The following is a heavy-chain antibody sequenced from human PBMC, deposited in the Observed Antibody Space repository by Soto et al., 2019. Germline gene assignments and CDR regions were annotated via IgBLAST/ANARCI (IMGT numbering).Heavy chain of an antibody. CDR2: IYYSGST. V-gene: IGHV4-59*01. D-gene: IGHD3-22*01. Sequence: SETLSLTCTVSGGSISSYYWSWIRQPPGKGLEWIGYIYYSGSTNYNPSLKSRVTISVDTSKNQFSLKLSSVTAADTAVYYCAGGENYYDKARGHAFDIWGQGTMVTVSS. J-gene: IGHJ3*02. CDR3: AGGENYYDKARGHAFDI. CDR1: GGSISSYY.